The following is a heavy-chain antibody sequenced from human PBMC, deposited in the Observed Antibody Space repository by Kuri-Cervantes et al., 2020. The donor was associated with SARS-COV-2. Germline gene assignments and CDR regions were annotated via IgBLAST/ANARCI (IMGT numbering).Heavy chain of an antibody. CDR1: GGSISSYY. CDR2: IYYSGST. D-gene: IGHD2-15*01. CDR3: ARGDCSGGSCYGMDV. J-gene: IGHJ6*02. V-gene: IGHV4-59*01. Sequence: SETLSLTCTVSGGSISSYYWSWIRQPPGKGLEWIGYIYYSGSTNYNPPLKSRDTISVDTSKNQFSLKLSSVTAADTAVYYCARGDCSGGSCYGMDVRGQGTTVTVSS.